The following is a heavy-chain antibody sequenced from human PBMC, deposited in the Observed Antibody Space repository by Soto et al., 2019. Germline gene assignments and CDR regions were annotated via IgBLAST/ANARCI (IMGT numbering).Heavy chain of an antibody. CDR3: AKSRWLVRHNDRLNFDY. CDR1: GFTFSSYA. Sequence: EVQLLESGGGLVQPGGSLRLSCAASGFTFSSYAMSWVRQAPGKGLEWVSAISGSGGSTYYADSVKGRFTISRDDSKNTLYLQMNSPRAEDTAVYYCAKSRWLVRHNDRLNFDYRAQGTLVTVSS. J-gene: IGHJ4*02. D-gene: IGHD1-1*01. V-gene: IGHV3-23*01. CDR2: ISGSGGST.